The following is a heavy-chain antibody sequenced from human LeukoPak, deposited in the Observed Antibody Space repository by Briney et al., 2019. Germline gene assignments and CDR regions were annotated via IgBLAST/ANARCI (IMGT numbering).Heavy chain of an antibody. Sequence: SETLPLTCTVSGGSVSSSSYTWGWIRQPPGKGLEWIGSIYHSGSTFYNPSLKSRVTISVDTTKNQFSLKLTSVTAADTAVYYRASQPYLDNSDYYFYWGQGTLVTVSS. D-gene: IGHD3-22*01. V-gene: IGHV4-39*01. CDR3: ASQPYLDNSDYYFY. J-gene: IGHJ1*01. CDR2: IYHSGST. CDR1: GGSVSSSSYT.